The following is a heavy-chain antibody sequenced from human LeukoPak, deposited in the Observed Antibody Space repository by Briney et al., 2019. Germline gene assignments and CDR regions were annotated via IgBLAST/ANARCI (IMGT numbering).Heavy chain of an antibody. J-gene: IGHJ3*02. D-gene: IGHD6-19*01. CDR2: IYYSGST. CDR1: GGSISSYY. CDR3: AREGGYGSQLGDAFDI. V-gene: IGHV4-59*01. Sequence: SETLSLTCTVSGGSISSYYWSWIRQPPGKGLEWIGYIYYSGSTNYNPSLKSRVTISVDTSKNQFSLKLSSVTAADTAVYYCAREGGYGSQLGDAFDIWGQGTMVTVSS.